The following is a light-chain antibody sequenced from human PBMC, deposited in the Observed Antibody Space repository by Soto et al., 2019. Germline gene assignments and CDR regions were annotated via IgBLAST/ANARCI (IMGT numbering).Light chain of an antibody. CDR2: AVS. CDR1: QAIRND. V-gene: IGKV1-6*01. Sequence: AIQMPQSPSSLSASVGDRVTITCRASQAIRNDLGWYQQKSGKPPNLLIYAVSSLQSGVPSRFSGSGSGTNFTLTISSLQPEDFATYYCLQDYNYPWTFGQGTKVEIK. CDR3: LQDYNYPWT. J-gene: IGKJ1*01.